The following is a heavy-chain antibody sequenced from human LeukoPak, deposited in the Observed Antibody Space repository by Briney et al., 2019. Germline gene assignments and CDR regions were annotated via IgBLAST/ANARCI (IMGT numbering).Heavy chain of an antibody. CDR2: ISSSGSTI. V-gene: IGHV3-48*03. D-gene: IGHD1-26*01. CDR3: ASTVGATNA. Sequence: GGSLRLSCAASGFTLRSFEMNWVRQAPGKGLEWISYISSSGSTIRYVDSVQGRFTISRDNAKNSIYLQMNGLRAEDTALYYCASTVGATNAWGQGTLVTVSS. J-gene: IGHJ5*02. CDR1: GFTLRSFE.